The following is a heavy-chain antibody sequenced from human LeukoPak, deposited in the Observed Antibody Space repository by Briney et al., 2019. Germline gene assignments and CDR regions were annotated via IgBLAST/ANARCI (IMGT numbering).Heavy chain of an antibody. CDR2: VYGGGNT. D-gene: IGHD3-10*01. J-gene: IGHJ4*02. CDR1: GFTVGNNR. CDR3: VRERFGAYVEN. Sequence: GGSLRLSCAASGFTVGNNRMSWVRQAPGKGLEWVSTVYGGGNTAYADSVKGRFTISRDTSNNTLLLQMNSLRAEDTAVYFCVRERFGAYVENWGQGALVTVSS. V-gene: IGHV3-53*01.